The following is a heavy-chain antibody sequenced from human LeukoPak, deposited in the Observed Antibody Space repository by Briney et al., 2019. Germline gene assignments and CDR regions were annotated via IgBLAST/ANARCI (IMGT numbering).Heavy chain of an antibody. D-gene: IGHD3-10*01. V-gene: IGHV3-30*03. CDR2: ISYDGSIK. Sequence: GRSLRLSCAASGFTFNSYGMHWVRQAPGKGLEWVAIISYDGSIKYYADSVKGRFTISRDNSKNTLYLQMNSLRAEDTAVYYCARDRLWLGEKSYGLDVWGQGTTVTVSS. CDR1: GFTFNSYG. CDR3: ARDRLWLGEKSYGLDV. J-gene: IGHJ6*02.